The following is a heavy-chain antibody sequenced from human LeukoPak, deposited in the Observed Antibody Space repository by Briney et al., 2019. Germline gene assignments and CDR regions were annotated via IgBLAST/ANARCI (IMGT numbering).Heavy chain of an antibody. V-gene: IGHV3-23*01. D-gene: IGHD1-26*01. Sequence: PGGSLRLSCAASGFTFSSYAMSWVRQAPGKGLEWVSVIVGSGGSTYYADSVKGRFTISRDNSKNTLYLQMNSLRAEDTAVYYCATKWEPFYYWGQGTLVTVPS. CDR1: GFTFSSYA. CDR3: ATKWEPFYY. J-gene: IGHJ4*02. CDR2: IVGSGGST.